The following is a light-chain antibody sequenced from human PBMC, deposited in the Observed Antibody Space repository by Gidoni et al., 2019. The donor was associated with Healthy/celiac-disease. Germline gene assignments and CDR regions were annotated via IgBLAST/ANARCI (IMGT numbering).Light chain of an antibody. Sequence: DIVRTQSPLSLPVTPGEPASIYCRSSQSLLHSNGYNYLDWYLQKPGQSPQLLIYLGSNRASGVPDRFSGSGSGTDFTLKISRVEAEDVGVYYCMQALQTPPTFGQGTKLEIK. J-gene: IGKJ2*01. CDR3: MQALQTPPT. CDR2: LGS. CDR1: QSLLHSNGYNY. V-gene: IGKV2-28*01.